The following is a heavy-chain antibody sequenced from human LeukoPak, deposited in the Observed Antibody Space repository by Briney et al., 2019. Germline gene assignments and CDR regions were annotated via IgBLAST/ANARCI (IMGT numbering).Heavy chain of an antibody. J-gene: IGHJ4*02. CDR3: ARRRNYYDSSGIFDY. D-gene: IGHD3-22*01. V-gene: IGHV4-39*01. CDR1: GGSISSSSYY. CDR2: IYYSGST. Sequence: SETLSLTCTVSGGSISSSSYYWGWIRQPPGKGLEWIGSIYYSGSTYYNPSLKSRVTISVDTSKNQFSLKLSSVTAADTAVYYCARRRNYYDSSGIFDYWGQGTLVTVSS.